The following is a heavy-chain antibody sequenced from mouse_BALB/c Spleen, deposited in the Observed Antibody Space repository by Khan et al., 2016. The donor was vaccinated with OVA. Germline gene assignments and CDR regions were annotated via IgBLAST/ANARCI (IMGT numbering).Heavy chain of an antibody. J-gene: IGHJ3*01. CDR3: ASHLTGSFAY. V-gene: IGHV5-6*01. D-gene: IGHD4-1*01. CDR2: ISSAGTYT. Sequence: EVQLLETGGDLVKPGGSPKLSCAASGFTFSSYGMSWVRQTPDKRLEWVATISSAGTYTYYPDSVKGRFTISRNNAKNTLYLQMSSLKSEDTAMYYCASHLTGSFAYWGQGTLVTVSA. CDR1: GFTFSSYG.